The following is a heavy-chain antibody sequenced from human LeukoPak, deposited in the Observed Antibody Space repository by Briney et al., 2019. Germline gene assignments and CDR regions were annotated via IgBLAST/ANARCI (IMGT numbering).Heavy chain of an antibody. CDR3: ATGYRSGYYNYFDY. V-gene: IGHV4-61*02. J-gene: IGHJ4*02. CDR1: GGSISSGSYY. D-gene: IGHD3-22*01. Sequence: SETLSLTCTVSGGSISSGSYYWSWIRQPAGKGLEWIGRIYTSGSTDYNPSLKSRVTISVDTSKSQFSLKLSSVTAADTAVYYCATGYRSGYYNYFDYWGQGTLVTVSS. CDR2: IYTSGST.